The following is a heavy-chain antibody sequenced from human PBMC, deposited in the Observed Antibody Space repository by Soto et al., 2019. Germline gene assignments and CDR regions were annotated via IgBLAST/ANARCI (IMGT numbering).Heavy chain of an antibody. CDR3: ARVRTITMVRGGIIPPDYYYYGMDV. CDR1: GGSFSGYY. J-gene: IGHJ6*02. Sequence: PSETLSLTCAVYGGSFSGYYWSWIRQPPGKGLEWIGEINHSGSTNYNPSLKSRVTISVDTSKNQFSLKLSSVTAADTAVYYCARVRTITMVRGGIIPPDYYYYGMDVWGQGTTVTVSS. D-gene: IGHD3-10*01. CDR2: INHSGST. V-gene: IGHV4-34*01.